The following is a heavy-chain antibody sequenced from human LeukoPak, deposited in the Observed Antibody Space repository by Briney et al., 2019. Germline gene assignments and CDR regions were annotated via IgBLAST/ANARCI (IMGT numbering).Heavy chain of an antibody. CDR1: GYTFTGYY. D-gene: IGHD6-19*01. Sequence: ASVKVSCKASGYTFTGYYIHWVRQAPGQGLEWMGRINPNSGGTNYAQKFQGRVTMTRDTSISTAYMELSRLRSDDTAVYYCARVGYSSGWSSHYYYYMDVWGKGTTVTISS. CDR3: ARVGYSSGWSSHYYYYMDV. J-gene: IGHJ6*03. V-gene: IGHV1-2*06. CDR2: INPNSGGT.